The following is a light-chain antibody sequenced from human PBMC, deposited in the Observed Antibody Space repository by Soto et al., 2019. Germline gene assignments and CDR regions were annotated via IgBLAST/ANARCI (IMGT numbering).Light chain of an antibody. CDR2: GVN. CDR3: SSYTTGSTLPWV. J-gene: IGLJ1*01. Sequence: QSVLTQPASVSGSPGQSITISCTGSSNDIGTYEYVSWHQHHPGRAPKLIIFGVNDRPSGISDRFSGSKSGNTASLTIFGLQLEDVAVYYCSSYTTGSTLPWVFGTGTKVTVL. V-gene: IGLV2-14*01. CDR1: SNDIGTYEY.